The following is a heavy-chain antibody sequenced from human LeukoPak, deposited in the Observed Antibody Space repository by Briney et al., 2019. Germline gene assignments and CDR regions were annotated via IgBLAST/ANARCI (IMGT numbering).Heavy chain of an antibody. Sequence: PGRSLRLSCAASGFTFSSYGMHWVRQAPGKGLEWVAVISYDGSNKYYADSVKGRFTISRDNSKNTLYLQMNSLRAEDTAVYYCARDHRRYSSSWYYFDYWGQGTLVTVSS. CDR1: GFTFSSYG. V-gene: IGHV3-30*03. J-gene: IGHJ4*02. CDR3: ARDHRRYSSSWYYFDY. D-gene: IGHD6-13*01. CDR2: ISYDGSNK.